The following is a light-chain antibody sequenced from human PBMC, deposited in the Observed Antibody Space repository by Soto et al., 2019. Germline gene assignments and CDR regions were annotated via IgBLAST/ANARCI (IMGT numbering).Light chain of an antibody. CDR2: DDN. CDR1: SSNIGGNS. V-gene: IGLV1-51*01. CDR3: ATWDSSLSAVV. J-gene: IGLJ2*01. Sequence: QSVMTQPPSVSAAPGQKVTISCSGSSSNIGGNSVSWYQQLPGTAPKLLIYDDNKRPSGIPDRFSGSKSGTSATLGITGLQTGDEADYYCATWDSSLSAVVVGGGTKLTVL.